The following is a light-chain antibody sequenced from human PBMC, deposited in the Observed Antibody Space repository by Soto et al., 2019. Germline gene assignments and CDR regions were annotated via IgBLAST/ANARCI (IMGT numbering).Light chain of an antibody. CDR2: EVT. CDR3: KSYAGSNTYV. CDR1: SSDVGAYNF. Sequence: QSVLTQPASVSGSPGQSITISCTGTSSDVGAYNFVSWYQHHPGRAPKLIIYEVTIRPSGVPDRFSGSKSGNTASLTVSGLQAADEADYFCKSYAGSNTYVFGSGTKLTVL. J-gene: IGLJ1*01. V-gene: IGLV2-8*01.